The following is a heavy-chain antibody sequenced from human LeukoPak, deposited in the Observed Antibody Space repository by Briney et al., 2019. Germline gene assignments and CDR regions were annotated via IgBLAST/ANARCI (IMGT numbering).Heavy chain of an antibody. CDR1: GISVTNNY. CDR3: AKDLIAVAGMSTGMDV. CDR2: IYSDGRT. D-gene: IGHD6-19*01. Sequence: PGGSLRLSCAASGISVTNNYMSWVRQAHGKGPEWVSVIYSDGRTKYADSVKGRFTISRDNSKNTLYLQMNSLRAEDTAVYYCAKDLIAVAGMSTGMDVWGQGTTVTVSS. J-gene: IGHJ6*02. V-gene: IGHV3-66*01.